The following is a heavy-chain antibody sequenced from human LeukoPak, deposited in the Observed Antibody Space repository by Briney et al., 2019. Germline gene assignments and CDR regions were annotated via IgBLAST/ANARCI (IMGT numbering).Heavy chain of an antibody. CDR2: FDPEDGET. CDR1: GYTLTELS. CDR3: ARDSVTMIVDPFDY. V-gene: IGHV1-24*01. J-gene: IGHJ4*02. Sequence: ASVKVSCKVSGYTLTELSMHWVRQAPGKGLEWMGGFDPEDGETIYAQKFQGRVTMTTDTSTSTAYMELRSLRSDDTAVYYCARDSVTMIVDPFDYWGQETLVTVSS. D-gene: IGHD3-22*01.